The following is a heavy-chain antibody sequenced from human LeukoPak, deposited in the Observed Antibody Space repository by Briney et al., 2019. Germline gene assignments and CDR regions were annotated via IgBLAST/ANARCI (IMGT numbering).Heavy chain of an antibody. Sequence: SETLSLTCTVSGGSISSHSWSWIRQPPGKGLEWIGYIYYSGSTNYNPSLKSRVTISVDTSKNQFSLKLSSVTAADTAVYYCARAAGDPLDVWGKGTTVTVSS. D-gene: IGHD7-27*01. J-gene: IGHJ6*04. CDR1: GGSISSHS. CDR3: ARAAGDPLDV. V-gene: IGHV4-59*11. CDR2: IYYSGST.